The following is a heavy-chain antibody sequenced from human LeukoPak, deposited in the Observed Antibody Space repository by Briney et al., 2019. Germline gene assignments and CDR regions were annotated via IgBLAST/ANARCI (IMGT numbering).Heavy chain of an antibody. CDR2: ITGSSSYI. J-gene: IGHJ4*02. Sequence: PWGSLRLSCAASGFTFNSYSMNWVRQAPGKGLEWVSSITGSSSYIYYADSVKGRFTISRDNAKNSLYLQMNSLRAEDSAVYCARDSIAVAADLDYWGQGTLVTVSS. V-gene: IGHV3-21*01. CDR1: GFTFNSYS. D-gene: IGHD6-19*01. CDR3: ARDSIAVAADLDY.